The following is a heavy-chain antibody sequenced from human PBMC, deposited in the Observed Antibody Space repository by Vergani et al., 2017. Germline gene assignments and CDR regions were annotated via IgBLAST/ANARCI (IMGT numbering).Heavy chain of an antibody. J-gene: IGHJ6*02. V-gene: IGHV3-23*01. CDR3: AKANPRNSGYDYLYYYHATDV. CDR1: GFTFKHYA. D-gene: IGHD5-12*01. CDR2: ISGSGGST. Sequence: EVQLLESGGDLVQPGGSLRLSCAASGFTFKHYAMNWVRQAPGKGLEWVSGISGSGGSTYYAGYVKGRFTISRDSSKNTLCLQMNSLSAGDTAVYYCAKANPRNSGYDYLYYYHATDVGGQGTTVTVSS.